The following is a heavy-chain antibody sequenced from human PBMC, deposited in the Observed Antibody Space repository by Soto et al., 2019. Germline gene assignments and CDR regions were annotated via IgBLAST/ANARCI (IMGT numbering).Heavy chain of an antibody. CDR3: AKVGSRGDYHFDL. J-gene: IGHJ5*02. CDR2: TNPKTGNT. V-gene: IGHV1-8*01. Sequence: QVQLVQSGAEVKKPGASVKVSCKTSGYSFTNYDINWVRQAAGQGLEWMGWTNPKTGNTGYAQQFQGRVTMTRTTSISTVYMELSSLRSEDTAVYYCAKVGSRGDYHFDLWGQGTRVTVSS. D-gene: IGHD4-17*01. CDR1: GYSFTNYD.